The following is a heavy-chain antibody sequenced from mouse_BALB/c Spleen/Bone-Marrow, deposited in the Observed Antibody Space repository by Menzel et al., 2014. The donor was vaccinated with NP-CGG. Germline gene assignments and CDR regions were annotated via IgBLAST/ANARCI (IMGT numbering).Heavy chain of an antibody. Sequence: QVQLQQSGAELVRPGSSVKISCKSSGYSFSNYWMSWMKQRPGQGLEWIGQIYPGDGDTNYNGKLKGKATLTADKSSSTAYMQLSSLTSEDSAVYFCASRGDYSYAMDYWGQGTSVTVSS. D-gene: IGHD1-1*01. V-gene: IGHV1-80*01. J-gene: IGHJ4*01. CDR3: ASRGDYSYAMDY. CDR1: GYSFSNYW. CDR2: IYPGDGDT.